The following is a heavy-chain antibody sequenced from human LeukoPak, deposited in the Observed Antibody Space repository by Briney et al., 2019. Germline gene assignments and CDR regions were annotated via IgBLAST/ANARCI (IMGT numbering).Heavy chain of an antibody. J-gene: IGHJ5*02. CDR1: GGSISGYY. D-gene: IGHD2-2*01. CDR3: AKRGCASSPYT. V-gene: IGHV4-59*08. CDR2: IYSSGST. Sequence: SETLSLTCTVSGGSISGYYWSWIWQPPGTGLGWIGYIYSSGSTNYNPSLKGRGTILVDTSKNQFSLNLTSVTAADTAVYYCAKRGCASSPYTWGQGTLVTVSS.